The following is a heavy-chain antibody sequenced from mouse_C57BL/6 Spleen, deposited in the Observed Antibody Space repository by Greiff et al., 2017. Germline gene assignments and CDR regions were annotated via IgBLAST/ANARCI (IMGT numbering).Heavy chain of an antibody. CDR1: GYTFTSYW. CDR2: INPSSGYT. Sequence: VQLQQSGAELAKPGASVKLSCKASGYTFTSYWMHWVKQRPGQGLEWIGYINPSSGYTKYNQKFKDKATLTADKSSSTAYMQLSSLTYEDSAVYYCARSNYATVDYFDYWGQGTTLTVSS. CDR3: ARSNYATVDYFDY. J-gene: IGHJ2*01. D-gene: IGHD2-5*01. V-gene: IGHV1-7*01.